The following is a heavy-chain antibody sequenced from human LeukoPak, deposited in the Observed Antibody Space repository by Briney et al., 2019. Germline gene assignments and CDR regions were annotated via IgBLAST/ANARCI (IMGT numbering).Heavy chain of an antibody. J-gene: IGHJ4*02. D-gene: IGHD4-17*01. V-gene: IGHV3-30*02. CDR3: AKDPYGDYTFDY. Sequence: PGGSLRLSCAASGFTFSSYGMHWVRQAPGKGQEWVAFIRYDGSNKYYADSVKGRFTISRDNSKNTLYLQMNSLRAEDTAVYYCAKDPYGDYTFDYWGQGTLVTVSS. CDR2: IRYDGSNK. CDR1: GFTFSSYG.